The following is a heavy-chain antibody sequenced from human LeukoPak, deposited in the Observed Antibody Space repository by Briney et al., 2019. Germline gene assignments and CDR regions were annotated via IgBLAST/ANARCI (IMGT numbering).Heavy chain of an antibody. CDR2: ISAYNGNT. J-gene: IGHJ5*02. V-gene: IGHV1-18*01. Sequence: ASVKVSCKASGYTFTSYGISWVRQAPGQGLEWMGWISAYNGNTNYAQKLQGRVTMTTDTSTSTAYMELRSLRSDDTAVYYCARDKGIHMTTVTTHWFDPWGQGTLVTVSS. D-gene: IGHD4-17*01. CDR3: ARDKGIHMTTVTTHWFDP. CDR1: GYTFTSYG.